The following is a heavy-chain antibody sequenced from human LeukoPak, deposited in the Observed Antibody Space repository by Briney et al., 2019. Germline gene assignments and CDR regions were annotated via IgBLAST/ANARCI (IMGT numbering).Heavy chain of an antibody. D-gene: IGHD3-10*01. V-gene: IGHV1-69*13. J-gene: IGHJ3*02. CDR1: GDTFTGYD. CDR3: AIDYFGSGSREAAFDI. Sequence: SVKVSCKASGDTFTGYDFSWVRQAPGQGLEWMGGIIPLFGGGDSEQKFRDRLTITADEATSTVYMEISSLSSEDTAVYFCAIDYFGSGSREAAFDIWGQGTMLTVSS. CDR2: IIPLFGGG.